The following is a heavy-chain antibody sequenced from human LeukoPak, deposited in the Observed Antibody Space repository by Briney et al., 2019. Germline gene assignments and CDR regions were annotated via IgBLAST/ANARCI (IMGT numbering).Heavy chain of an antibody. Sequence: SETLSLTCTVSGYSISSGYYWGWIGQPPGKGLEWIGSIYHSGSTYYNPSLKSRVTISVDTSKNQFSLKLSSVTAADTAVYYCARDLIYCSSTSCYSTPTLGFDPWGQGTLVTVSS. CDR2: IYHSGST. D-gene: IGHD2-2*01. J-gene: IGHJ5*02. V-gene: IGHV4-38-2*02. CDR1: GYSISSGYY. CDR3: ARDLIYCSSTSCYSTPTLGFDP.